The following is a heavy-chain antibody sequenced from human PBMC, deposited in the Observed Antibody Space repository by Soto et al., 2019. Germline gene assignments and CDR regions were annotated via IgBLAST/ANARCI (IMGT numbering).Heavy chain of an antibody. V-gene: IGHV4-59*01. CDR3: ARFKGRGNSWYYFYYGMDV. Sequence: SETLSLTCTVSGGSISSYYWSWIRQPPGKGLEWIGHIYYSGSTNYNPSLKSRVTISVDTSKNQFSLKLSSVTAADTAVYYCARFKGRGNSWYYFYYGMDVWGQGTTVTVSS. D-gene: IGHD6-13*01. CDR1: GGSISSYY. J-gene: IGHJ6*02. CDR2: IYYSGST.